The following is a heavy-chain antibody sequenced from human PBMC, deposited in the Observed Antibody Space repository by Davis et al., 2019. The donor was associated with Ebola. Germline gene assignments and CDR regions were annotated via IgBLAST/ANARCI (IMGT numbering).Heavy chain of an antibody. CDR1: DFSVSDNY. CDR2: LYRDGRT. CDR3: ARHGVGDFWYFGL. Sequence: GESLKISCAASDFSVSDNYMSWVRQAPGKGPEWVSVLYRDGRTVYAGSVKGRLTISRDNSKNTLYLQMNDLRDEDSAMYYCARHGVGDFWYFGLWGRGTLVTVSS. V-gene: IGHV3-53*01. D-gene: IGHD4-17*01. J-gene: IGHJ2*01.